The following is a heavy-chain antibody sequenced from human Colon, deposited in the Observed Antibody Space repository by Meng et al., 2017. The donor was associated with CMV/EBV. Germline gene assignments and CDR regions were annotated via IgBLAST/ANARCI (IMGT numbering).Heavy chain of an antibody. CDR1: GFTFVHAW. D-gene: IGHD1/OR15-1a*01. CDR2: VRAGGTA. Sequence: VLLVESGGGLVKPGGSLRLSCASSGFTFVHAWMGWVRQAPGTGLEWVARVRAGGTADYAAPVKGRFTVGRDDSTNTVYLQMNNLLSNDTAVYYCVTDYPERTAQIDNWGQGTLVTVSS. J-gene: IGHJ4*02. V-gene: IGHV3-15*01. CDR3: VTDYPERTAQIDN.